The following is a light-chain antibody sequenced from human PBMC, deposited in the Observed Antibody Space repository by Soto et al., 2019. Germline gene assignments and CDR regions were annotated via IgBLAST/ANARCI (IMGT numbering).Light chain of an antibody. CDR2: ATS. V-gene: IGKV1-39*01. CDR3: QKSYSTPYT. CDR1: QSINNY. Sequence: DIQMTQSPSSLSASEGDRVTITCRASQSINNYLNWYQQKPGQAPKLLIYATSSLQSGVPSRFTGSGSGTDFTLSISDLQPGDFATYSCQKSYSTPYTFGQGTKLEIK. J-gene: IGKJ2*01.